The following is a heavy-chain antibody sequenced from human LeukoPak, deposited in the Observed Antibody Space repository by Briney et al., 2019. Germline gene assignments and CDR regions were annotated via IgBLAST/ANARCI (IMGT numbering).Heavy chain of an antibody. CDR2: INRDGTKT. CDR3: ATAPAAADSS. J-gene: IGHJ5*02. V-gene: IGHV3-7*01. D-gene: IGHD6-13*01. CDR1: GFTFTSFW. Sequence: GGSLGLSRAASGFTFTSFWMTWVRQSPGKGLEWVANINRDGTKTTYVDSVKGRFTISRDNAKNSLFLHMSSLRAEDTAVYYCATAPAAADSSWGQGTLVAVSS.